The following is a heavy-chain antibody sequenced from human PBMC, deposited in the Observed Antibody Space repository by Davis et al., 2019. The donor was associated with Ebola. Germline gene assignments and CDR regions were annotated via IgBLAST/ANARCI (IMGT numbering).Heavy chain of an antibody. CDR2: ISGHSGNT. D-gene: IGHD3-9*01. V-gene: IGHV1-18*01. Sequence: ASVKVSCKASGYTFTSFGISWVRQAPGQGLEWMGWISGHSGNTDFAENLQGRVTMTIDTSTFTAYLELRSLGSDDKAIYYCARDIGYFVRPFYFDYWGQGTMVTVSS. J-gene: IGHJ4*01. CDR3: ARDIGYFVRPFYFDY. CDR1: GYTFTSFG.